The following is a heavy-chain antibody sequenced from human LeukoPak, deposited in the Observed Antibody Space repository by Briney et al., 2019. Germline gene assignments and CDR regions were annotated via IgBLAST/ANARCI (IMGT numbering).Heavy chain of an antibody. Sequence: GESLKISCKGSGYSFTSFWIAWVRQMPGKGLEWMGIIYPGDSDTRYSPSFEGQVTFSADKSISTAYLQWSSLKASDTAMYYCARGRYSGTYLSYFDYWAQGTLVTVSP. J-gene: IGHJ4*02. CDR1: GYSFTSFW. D-gene: IGHD1-26*01. V-gene: IGHV5-51*01. CDR2: IYPGDSDT. CDR3: ARGRYSGTYLSYFDY.